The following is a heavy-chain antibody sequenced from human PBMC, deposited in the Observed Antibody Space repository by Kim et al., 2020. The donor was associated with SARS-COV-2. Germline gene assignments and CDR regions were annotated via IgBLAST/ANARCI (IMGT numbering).Heavy chain of an antibody. Sequence: GGSLRLSCAASGFTFSSYGMHWVRQAPGKGLEWVAVISYDGSNKYYADSVKGRFTISRDNSKNTLYLQMNSLRAEDTAVYYCARDRGSWGYYFDYWGQGT. CDR1: GFTFSSYG. J-gene: IGHJ4*02. D-gene: IGHD6-6*01. CDR2: ISYDGSNK. CDR3: ARDRGSWGYYFDY. V-gene: IGHV3-33*05.